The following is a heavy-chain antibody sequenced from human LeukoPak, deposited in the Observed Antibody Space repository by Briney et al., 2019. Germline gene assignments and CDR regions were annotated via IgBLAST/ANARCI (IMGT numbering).Heavy chain of an antibody. D-gene: IGHD6-13*01. CDR2: IGPDGGTT. CDR3: ARGAQLTDY. CDR1: GFTFYTYG. J-gene: IGHJ4*02. V-gene: IGHV3-64*01. Sequence: GGSLRLSCAASGFTFYTYGMHWVRQAPGKGLEYVSGIGPDGGTTYYAKSVKGRFTISRDNSKSMAYLQMGSLTVDDMAVYYCARGAQLTDYWGQGTLVTVSS.